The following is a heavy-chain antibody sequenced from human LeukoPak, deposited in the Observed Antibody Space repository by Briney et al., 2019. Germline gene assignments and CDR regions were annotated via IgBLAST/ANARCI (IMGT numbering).Heavy chain of an antibody. CDR1: GFTFSSYS. CDR2: ISSSSSTI. CDR3: AKDRSG. V-gene: IGHV3-48*01. J-gene: IGHJ4*02. D-gene: IGHD2-15*01. Sequence: GGSLRLSCAASGFTFSSYSMNWVRQAPGKGLEWVSYISSSSSTIYYADSVKGRFTISRDNSQNTVYLHLNSLRVEDTAIYYCAKDRSGWGQGTLVTVSS.